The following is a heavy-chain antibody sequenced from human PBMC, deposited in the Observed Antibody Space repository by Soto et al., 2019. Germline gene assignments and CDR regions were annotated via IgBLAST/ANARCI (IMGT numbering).Heavy chain of an antibody. CDR3: AGSSSWLKYYYYYMDA. Sequence: PSETLSLTCTVSGGSISSSSYYWGWIRQPPGKGLEWIGSIYYSGSTYYNPSLKSRVTISVDTSKNQFSLKLSSVTAADTAVYYCAGSSSWLKYYYYYMDAWGKGTTVTVSS. D-gene: IGHD6-13*01. CDR1: GGSISSSSYY. CDR2: IYYSGST. J-gene: IGHJ6*03. V-gene: IGHV4-39*01.